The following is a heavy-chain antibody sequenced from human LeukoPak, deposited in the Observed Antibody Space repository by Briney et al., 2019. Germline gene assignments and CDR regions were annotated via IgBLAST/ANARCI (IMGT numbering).Heavy chain of an antibody. J-gene: IGHJ5*02. Sequence: ASVKVSCKASGYTFTSYYMHWVRQAPGQGLEWMGIINPSGGSTSYAQKFQDRVTMTRDMSTSTVYMELSSLRSEDTAVYYCARRGITMVRGVIRVSGSWFDPWGQGTLVTVSS. D-gene: IGHD3-10*01. CDR3: ARRGITMVRGVIRVSGSWFDP. CDR2: INPSGGST. CDR1: GYTFTSYY. V-gene: IGHV1-46*01.